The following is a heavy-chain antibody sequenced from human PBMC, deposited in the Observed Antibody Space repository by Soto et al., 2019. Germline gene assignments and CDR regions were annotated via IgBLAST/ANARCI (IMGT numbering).Heavy chain of an antibody. CDR1: GGSISSSSYY. CDR2: IYYSGST. V-gene: IGHV4-39*01. Sequence: QLQLQESGPGLVKPSETLSLTCTVSGGSISSSSYYWGWIRQPPGKGLEWIGSIYYSGSTYYNPSLKSRVTISVDTSKNQFSLKLSSVTAADTAVYYCAILSPDILTGYFDYWGQGTLVTVSS. CDR3: AILSPDILTGYFDY. D-gene: IGHD3-9*01. J-gene: IGHJ4*02.